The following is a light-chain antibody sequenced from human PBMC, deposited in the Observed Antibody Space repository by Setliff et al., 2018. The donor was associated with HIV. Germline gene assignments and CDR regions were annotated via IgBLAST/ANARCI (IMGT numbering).Light chain of an antibody. Sequence: QSVLTQPRSVSGSPGQPVTISCTGTSSDVGGYNYVSWYQQHPGKAPKLMIYEVSKRPSGVPDRFSGSKSGNTASLTVSGLQAEDEADYYCSSYAGSNNYVFGTGTKVTVL. CDR2: EVS. J-gene: IGLJ1*01. CDR1: SSDVGGYNY. V-gene: IGLV2-8*01. CDR3: SSYAGSNNYV.